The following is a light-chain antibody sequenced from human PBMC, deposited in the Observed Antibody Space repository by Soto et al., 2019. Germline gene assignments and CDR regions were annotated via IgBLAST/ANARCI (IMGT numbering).Light chain of an antibody. J-gene: IGKJ5*01. V-gene: IGKV3-15*01. CDR1: QSISAN. Sequence: EIMMTQSPATLSVSPGERATLSCRASQSISANIAWYQQKPGQAPRLLIYAASVRASGIPARFSGTGFGREFTLSIRSLQSEDSAVYSCQQYNRWTLISFGQGTRLEIK. CDR2: AAS. CDR3: QQYNRWTLIS.